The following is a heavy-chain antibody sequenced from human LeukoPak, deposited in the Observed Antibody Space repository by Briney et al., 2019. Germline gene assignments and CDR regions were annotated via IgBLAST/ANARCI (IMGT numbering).Heavy chain of an antibody. CDR3: AEGYNYGFGY. CDR2: ISDIVSRT. D-gene: IGHD5-18*01. Sequence: PGGILRLSCAASGFTFSNYGMNWVRQAPGKGLEWVTSISDIVSRTYYADSVEGRFTISRDNSKNTLFLQMNSLRAGDTAVYFCAEGYNYGFGYWGQGTLVTVSS. V-gene: IGHV3-23*01. CDR1: GFTFSNYG. J-gene: IGHJ4*02.